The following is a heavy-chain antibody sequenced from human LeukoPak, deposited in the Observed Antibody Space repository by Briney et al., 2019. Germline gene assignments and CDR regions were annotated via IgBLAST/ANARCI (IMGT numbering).Heavy chain of an antibody. J-gene: IGHJ4*02. CDR2: IYYSGST. CDR3: ARHGPYYDFWSGYYKAGAFDY. D-gene: IGHD3-3*01. V-gene: IGHV4-39*01. Sequence: SETLSLTCTVSGGSISSSSYYWGWIRQPPGKGLEWIGSIYYSGSTYYNPSLKSRATISVDTSKNQFSLKLSSVTAADTAVYYCARHGPYYDFWSGYYKAGAFDYWGQGTLVTVSS. CDR1: GGSISSSSYY.